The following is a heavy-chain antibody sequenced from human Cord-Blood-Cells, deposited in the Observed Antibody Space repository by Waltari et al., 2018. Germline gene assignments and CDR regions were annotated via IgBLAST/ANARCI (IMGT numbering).Heavy chain of an antibody. V-gene: IGHV4-39*07. Sequence: QLQLQESGPGLVKPSETLSLTCTVSGGSISSSSYYWGWIRQPPGKGLEWIGSIYYSGSTYYNPSLKSRVTIAVDTSKNQFSLKLGSVTAADTSVYYCAGLRKDCSGGSCYDYWGQGTLVTVSS. CDR2: IYYSGST. CDR3: AGLRKDCSGGSCYDY. J-gene: IGHJ4*02. CDR1: GGSISSSSYY. D-gene: IGHD2-15*01.